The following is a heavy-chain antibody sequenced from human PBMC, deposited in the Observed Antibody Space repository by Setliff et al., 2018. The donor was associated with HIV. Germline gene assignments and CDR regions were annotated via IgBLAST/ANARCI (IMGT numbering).Heavy chain of an antibody. CDR3: PRLPERPIRNVDY. D-gene: IGHD1-1*01. V-gene: IGHV1-8*01. Sequence: ASVKVSCKPSGSTFSTYDINWVRQATGQGLEWMGWMNPNSGNTGYAQKFQGRVTMTRDTSTSTVYMELSSLRSEDTAGHSCPRLPERPIRNVDYWGQG. J-gene: IGHJ4*01. CDR1: GSTFSTYD. CDR2: MNPNSGNT.